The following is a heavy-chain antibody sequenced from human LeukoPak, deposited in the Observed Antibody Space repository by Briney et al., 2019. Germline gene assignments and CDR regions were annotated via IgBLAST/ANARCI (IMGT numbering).Heavy chain of an antibody. CDR3: ARFDRGSFGY. D-gene: IGHD1-26*01. CDR2: INHSGST. J-gene: IGHJ4*02. CDR1: GGSFSGYY. V-gene: IGHV4-34*01. Sequence: PSETLSLTCVVYGGSFSGYYWSWIRQPPGKGLEWIGEINHSGSTNYNPSLKSRVTISVDTSKNQFSLKLSSVTAADTAVYYCARFDRGSFGYWGQGTLVTVAS.